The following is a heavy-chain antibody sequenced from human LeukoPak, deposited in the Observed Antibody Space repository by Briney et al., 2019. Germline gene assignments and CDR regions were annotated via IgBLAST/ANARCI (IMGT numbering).Heavy chain of an antibody. J-gene: IGHJ4*02. Sequence: ASVKVSCKASGGTFSSYAISWVRQAPGQGLEWMGWISAYNGNTNYAQKLQGRVTTTTDTSTSTAYMELRSLRSDDTAVYYCARREQWLVGDDYWGQGTLVTVSS. V-gene: IGHV1-18*01. D-gene: IGHD6-19*01. CDR3: ARREQWLVGDDY. CDR1: GGTFSSYA. CDR2: ISAYNGNT.